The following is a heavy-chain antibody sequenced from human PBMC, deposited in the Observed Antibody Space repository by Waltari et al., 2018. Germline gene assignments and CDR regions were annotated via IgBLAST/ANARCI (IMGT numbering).Heavy chain of an antibody. CDR3: ARLTGWPRVVAS. V-gene: IGHV3-23*01. J-gene: IGHJ5*01. CDR2: IVPSGGST. D-gene: IGHD6-19*01. CDR1: GFTFSRYA. Sequence: EVQLLESGGGWVQTGGSLRLACATSGFTFSRYAVNWVRQAPGKGLEWVSSIVPSGGSTSYADSVKGRCTISRDTSKNTMPLHMQNLRAEDTAVYFCARLTGWPRVVASWGQGTLVTVSS.